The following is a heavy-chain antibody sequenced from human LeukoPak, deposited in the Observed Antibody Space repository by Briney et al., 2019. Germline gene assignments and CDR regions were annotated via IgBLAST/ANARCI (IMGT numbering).Heavy chain of an antibody. CDR2: ISSSGSTI. CDR1: GFTFSSYE. CDR3: ATNPRPIGGDRGHFFDY. D-gene: IGHD1-26*01. J-gene: IGHJ4*02. Sequence: GGSLRLSCAASGFTFSSYEMNWVRQAPGKGLEWVSYISSSGSTIYYADSVKGRFTISRDNAKNSLYLQMNSLRAEDTAVYYCATNPRPIGGDRGHFFDYWGQGTLVNVSS. V-gene: IGHV3-48*03.